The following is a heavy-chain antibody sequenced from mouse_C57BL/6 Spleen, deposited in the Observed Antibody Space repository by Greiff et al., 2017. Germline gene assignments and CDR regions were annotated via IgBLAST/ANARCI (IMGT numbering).Heavy chain of an antibody. CDR1: GYTFTSYW. V-gene: IGHV1-59*01. J-gene: IGHJ2*01. CDR2: IDPSDSYT. D-gene: IGHD2-4*01. Sequence: QVQLQQPGAELVRPGTSVKLSCKASGYTFTSYWMHWVKQRPGQGLEWIGVIDPSDSYTNYNQKFKGKATLTVDTSSSTAYMQLSSLTSEDSAVYYWARRGYYDYDDGGYFDYWGQGTTLTVSS. CDR3: ARRGYYDYDDGGYFDY.